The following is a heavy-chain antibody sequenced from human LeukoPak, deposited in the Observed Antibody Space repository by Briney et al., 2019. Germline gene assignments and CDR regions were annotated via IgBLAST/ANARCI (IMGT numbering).Heavy chain of an antibody. CDR2: INPNSGGT. D-gene: IGHD2-2*01. Sequence: GASVKVSCKASGYTFTGYYMHWVRQAPGQGLEWMGWINPNSGGTNYAQKFQGRVTMTRDTSISTAYMELSRLRSDDTDVYYCARGVYRKRPDCSSTSCSTYFDYWGQGTLVTVSS. CDR1: GYTFTGYY. V-gene: IGHV1-2*02. J-gene: IGHJ4*02. CDR3: ARGVYRKRPDCSSTSCSTYFDY.